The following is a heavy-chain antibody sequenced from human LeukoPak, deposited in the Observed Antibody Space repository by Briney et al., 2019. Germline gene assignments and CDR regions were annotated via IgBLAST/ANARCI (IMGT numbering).Heavy chain of an antibody. Sequence: PSETLSLTCTVSGGSISSFYWSWIRQPPGKGLEWIGYIDYSGTTSYHPSLKSRVIISVDTSKNQFSLRLSSVTAADTAVYYCARDSPIDSSGSYYYNMDVWGQGTPVTVSS. CDR2: IDYSGTT. CDR1: GGSISSFY. J-gene: IGHJ6*02. V-gene: IGHV4-59*01. CDR3: ARDSPIDSSGSYYYNMDV. D-gene: IGHD3-22*01.